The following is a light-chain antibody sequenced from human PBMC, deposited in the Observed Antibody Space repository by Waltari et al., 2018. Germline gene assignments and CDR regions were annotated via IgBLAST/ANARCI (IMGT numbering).Light chain of an antibody. J-gene: IGKJ3*01. CDR3: MQALEFPFT. CDR1: QSLLDSEDGNTY. CDR2: EVS. Sequence: DIVMTQTPLSLPVTLGEPASISCRSSQSLLDSEDGNTYLEWYLQKPGQSPQLLIYEVSNRASGVADRFSGSGSDTDFTLKISRVEAEDVGVYYCMQALEFPFTFGPGTKLDIK. V-gene: IGKV2-40*01.